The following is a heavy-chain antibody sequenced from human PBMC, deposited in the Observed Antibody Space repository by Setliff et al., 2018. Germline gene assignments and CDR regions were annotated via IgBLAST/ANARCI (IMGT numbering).Heavy chain of an antibody. D-gene: IGHD2-8*01. Sequence: SVKVSCKASGYTFTSYGISWVRQAPGQGLEWMGGIIPIFGTANYAQKFQGRVTITTDESTSTAYMELSSLRSEDTAVYYCARERVYATSGGYYYYYGMDVWGQGTTVTVSS. J-gene: IGHJ6*02. CDR2: IIPIFGTA. CDR3: ARERVYATSGGYYYYYGMDV. V-gene: IGHV1-69*05. CDR1: GYTFTSYG.